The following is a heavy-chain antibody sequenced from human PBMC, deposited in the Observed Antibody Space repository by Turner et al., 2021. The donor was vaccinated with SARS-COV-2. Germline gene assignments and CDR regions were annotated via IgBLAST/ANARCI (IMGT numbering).Heavy chain of an antibody. D-gene: IGHD5-12*01. CDR1: GFTFSSYA. V-gene: IGHV3-30-3*01. J-gene: IGHJ4*02. Sequence: VQLVESGGGLVKPGGSLRLSCAASGFTFSSYAMHWVRQAPGKGLEWVAVISYDGSNKYYADSVKGRFTISRDNSKNTLYLQMNSLRAEDTAVYYCARGDGYNEFDYWGQGTLVTVSS. CDR3: ARGDGYNEFDY. CDR2: ISYDGSNK.